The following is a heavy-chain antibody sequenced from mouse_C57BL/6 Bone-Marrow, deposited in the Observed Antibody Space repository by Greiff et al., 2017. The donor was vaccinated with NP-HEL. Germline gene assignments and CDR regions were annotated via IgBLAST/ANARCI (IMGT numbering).Heavy chain of an antibody. CDR1: GYTFTDHT. D-gene: IGHD2-1*01. Sequence: VQLQESDAELVKPGASVKISCKVSGYTFTDHTIHWMKQRPEQGLEWIGYIYPRDGSTKYNEKFKGKATLTADKSSSTAYMQLNSLTSEDSAVYVCARGWIYLYLYFDVWGTGTTVTVSS. CDR2: IYPRDGST. J-gene: IGHJ1*03. CDR3: ARGWIYLYLYFDV. V-gene: IGHV1-78*01.